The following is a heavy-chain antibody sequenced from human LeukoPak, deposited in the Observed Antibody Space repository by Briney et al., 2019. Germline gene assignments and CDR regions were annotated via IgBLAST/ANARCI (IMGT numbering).Heavy chain of an antibody. V-gene: IGHV1-18*01. CDR1: GYTFASYG. CDR2: ISAYNGNT. Sequence: ASVKVSCKASGYTFASYGISWVRQAPGQGLEWMGWISAYNGNTNYAQKLQGRVTMTTDTSTSTAYMELRSLRSDDTAVYYCARTYGDYGGHHAFDIWGQGTMVTVSS. J-gene: IGHJ3*02. CDR3: ARTYGDYGGHHAFDI. D-gene: IGHD4-17*01.